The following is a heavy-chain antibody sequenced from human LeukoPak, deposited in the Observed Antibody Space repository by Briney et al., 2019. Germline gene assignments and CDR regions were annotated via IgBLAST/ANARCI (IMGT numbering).Heavy chain of an antibody. CDR1: GGSISSSSYY. J-gene: IGHJ4*02. D-gene: IGHD2-2*01. CDR2: INYSGNT. V-gene: IGHV4-39*01. CDR3: ARIDTVVLPSTMFDY. Sequence: PSETLSLTCTVSGGSISSSSYYWGWIRQSPGKGLEWIGSINYSGNTYYNPSLKSRVTISVDTSRNQFSLKLSSVTAADTALYYCARIDTVVLPSTMFDYWGQGTLVTVPS.